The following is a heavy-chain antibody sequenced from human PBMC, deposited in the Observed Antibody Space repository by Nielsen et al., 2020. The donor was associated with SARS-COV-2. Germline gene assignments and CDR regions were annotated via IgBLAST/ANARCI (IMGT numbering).Heavy chain of an antibody. V-gene: IGHV3-11*05. CDR1: GFSFSDYY. CDR3: ARGPGINSGHYHFDY. CDR2: MSSTKNYI. J-gene: IGHJ4*02. D-gene: IGHD3-22*01. Sequence: GESLQISCAASGFSFSDYYMSWIRQAPGKGLEWVSYMSSTKNYIDYADSVKGRFAISRDNAKSSVYLQMNSLRAEDTAVYYCARGPGINSGHYHFDYWGQGTLVTVSS.